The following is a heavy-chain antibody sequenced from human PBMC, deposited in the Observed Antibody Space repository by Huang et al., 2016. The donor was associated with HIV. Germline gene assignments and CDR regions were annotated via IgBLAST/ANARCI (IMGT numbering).Heavy chain of an antibody. V-gene: IGHV1-18*01. CDR2: ISASSGDT. D-gene: IGHD3-22*01. Sequence: QIQLMQSGPELQQPGASVKVSCKASGYTFTSYGITWVRQAPGQGHGWMGWISASSGDTEYAQKFQGRVTLTTDTSTNIAYMEVRSLRSDDTAKYYCARDPKYHRIGYYRQRRGIDIWGQGTMVIVSS. CDR1: GYTFTSYG. J-gene: IGHJ3*02. CDR3: ARDPKYHRIGYYRQRRGIDI.